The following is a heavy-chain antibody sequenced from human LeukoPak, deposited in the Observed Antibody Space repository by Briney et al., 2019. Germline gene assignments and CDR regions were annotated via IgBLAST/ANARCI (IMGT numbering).Heavy chain of an antibody. CDR1: GYTFTSYY. CDR3: ARSAGLGDYVWGSYPRY. D-gene: IGHD3-16*01. CDR2: INPSGGST. V-gene: IGHV1-46*01. J-gene: IGHJ4*02. Sequence: ASVTVSCKASGYTFTSYYMHWVRQAPGQGLEWMGIINPSGGSTSYAQKFQGRVTMTRDTSTSTVYMELSSLRSEDTAVYYCARSAGLGDYVWGSYPRYWGQGTLVTVSS.